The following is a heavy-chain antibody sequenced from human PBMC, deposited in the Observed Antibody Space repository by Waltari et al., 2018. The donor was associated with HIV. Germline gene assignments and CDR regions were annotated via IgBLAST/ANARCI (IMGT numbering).Heavy chain of an antibody. CDR1: VGSFSGYY. CDR3: ARDSVPSFDYGDYYYYGMDV. D-gene: IGHD4-17*01. Sequence: QVQLQQWGAGLLRPSETLSLTCAVYVGSFSGYYWSWIRQPPGKGVEWIGEINHSGSSNYNPSLKSRVTISVDTSKNQFSLRLRSVTAADTAVYYCARDSVPSFDYGDYYYYGMDVWSQGTTVTVSS. J-gene: IGHJ6*01. V-gene: IGHV4-34*01. CDR2: INHSGSS.